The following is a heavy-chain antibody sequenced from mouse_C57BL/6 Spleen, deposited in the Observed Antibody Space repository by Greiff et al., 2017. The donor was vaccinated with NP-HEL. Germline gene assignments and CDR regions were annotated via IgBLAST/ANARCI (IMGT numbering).Heavy chain of an antibody. J-gene: IGHJ1*03. D-gene: IGHD2-1*01. CDR1: GYTFTSYW. CDR3: APSTRVSHWYFDV. Sequence: AQLQQPGTELVKPGASVKLSCKASGYTFTSYWMHWVKQRPGQGLEWIGNINPSNGGTNYNEKFKSKATLTVDKSSSTAYMQLSSLTSEDSAVYYCAPSTRVSHWYFDVWGRGTTVTVSS. CDR2: INPSNGGT. V-gene: IGHV1-53*01.